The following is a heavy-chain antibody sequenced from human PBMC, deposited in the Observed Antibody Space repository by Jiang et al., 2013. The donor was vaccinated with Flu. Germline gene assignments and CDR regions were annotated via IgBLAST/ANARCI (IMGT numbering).Heavy chain of an antibody. J-gene: IGHJ4*02. D-gene: IGHD1-20*01. CDR1: GYTFTGYY. Sequence: SGYTFTGYYMHWVRQAPGQGLEWMGRINPNSGGTNYAQKFQGRVTMTRDTSISTAYMELSRLRSDDTAVYYCAREGITGTYFDYWGQGTLVTVSS. CDR3: AREGITGTYFDY. CDR2: INPNSGGT. V-gene: IGHV1-2*06.